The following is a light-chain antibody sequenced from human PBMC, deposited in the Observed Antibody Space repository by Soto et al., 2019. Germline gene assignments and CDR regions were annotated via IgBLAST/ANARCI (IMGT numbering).Light chain of an antibody. J-gene: IGKJ4*01. CDR3: QQYAHSPLA. CDR2: DVS. CDR1: QTVDKNY. V-gene: IGKV3D-20*01. Sequence: EIVLTQSPATLSLSPGERATLSCGASQTVDKNYLGWYQQKPGLAPRLLIYDVSNRATGIPDRFSGSGSGTHFTLTITRLEPEDFAVYYCQQYAHSPLAFGGGTRVEIK.